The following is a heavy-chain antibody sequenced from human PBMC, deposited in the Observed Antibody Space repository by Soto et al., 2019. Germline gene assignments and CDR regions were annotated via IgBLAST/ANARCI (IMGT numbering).Heavy chain of an antibody. J-gene: IGHJ4*02. D-gene: IGHD3-3*01. CDR3: AGRVWSYYEY. Sequence: GGSLRLSCAASGFTFSSYAMHWVRQAPGKGLEWVAVISYDGSNKYYADSVKGRFTISRDNSKNTLYLQMNSLRAEDTAVYYCAGRVWSYYEYWGQGTLVTVSS. CDR2: ISYDGSNK. CDR1: GFTFSSYA. V-gene: IGHV3-30-3*01.